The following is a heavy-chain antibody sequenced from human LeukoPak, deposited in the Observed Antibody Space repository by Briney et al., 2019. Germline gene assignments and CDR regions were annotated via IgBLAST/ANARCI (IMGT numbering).Heavy chain of an antibody. V-gene: IGHV4-39*01. Sequence: ASETLSLTCSVSGDSITSSSYYWGWVRQPPGKGLEWIGSVSYSGVTYYNPSLKSRVTISVDTSKNQFSLKLNSVTAADTAVYYCARHFWSNYYIDYWGQGTLVTVSS. J-gene: IGHJ4*02. CDR3: ARHFWSNYYIDY. CDR2: VSYSGVT. D-gene: IGHD3-3*01. CDR1: GDSITSSSYY.